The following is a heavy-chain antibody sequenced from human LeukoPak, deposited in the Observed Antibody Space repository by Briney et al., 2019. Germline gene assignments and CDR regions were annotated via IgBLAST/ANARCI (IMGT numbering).Heavy chain of an antibody. J-gene: IGHJ6*02. CDR3: ARAYGSGSYYMDV. V-gene: IGHV4-59*01. D-gene: IGHD3-10*01. CDR2: IYYTGST. CDR1: GGSISSYY. Sequence: SETLSLTCTVSGGSISSYYWSWIRQPPGKGLEWIGYIYYTGSTNYNPSLKSRVTISVDTSKNQFSLELSSVTAADTAVYYCARAYGSGSYYMDVWGQGTTVTVSS.